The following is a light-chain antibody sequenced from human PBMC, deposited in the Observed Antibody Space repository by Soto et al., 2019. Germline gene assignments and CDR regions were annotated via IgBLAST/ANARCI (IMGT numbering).Light chain of an antibody. J-gene: IGKJ4*01. Sequence: IQLTQSPSSLSASVGDRVTITCRASQDIAIYLAWYQQKPGEAPKLLIYAASTLQSGVPSRFSGGGSGTEFTLTISSLQPEDFATYYCQQLNSYPLTFGGGTTGDIK. CDR3: QQLNSYPLT. CDR1: QDIAIY. V-gene: IGKV1-9*01. CDR2: AAS.